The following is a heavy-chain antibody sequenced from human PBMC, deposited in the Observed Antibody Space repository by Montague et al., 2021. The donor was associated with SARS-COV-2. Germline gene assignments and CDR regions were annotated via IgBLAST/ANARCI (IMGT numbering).Heavy chain of an antibody. CDR2: ST. CDR3: ARGSGWYKYWYFDL. D-gene: IGHD6-19*01. Sequence: STNYNPSIKSRVTISIETSKNQFSLKLSSVTAADTALYYCARGSGWYKYWYFDLWGRCTLFTGSS. J-gene: IGHJ2*01. V-gene: IGHV4-34*01.